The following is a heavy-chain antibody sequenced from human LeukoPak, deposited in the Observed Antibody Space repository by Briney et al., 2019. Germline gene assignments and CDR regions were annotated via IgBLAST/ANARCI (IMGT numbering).Heavy chain of an antibody. CDR3: ARQVEYCSSTSCLNWLDP. Sequence: PGEALKTSLKGTGYRFTSYWIGWGPQIPGKGVEGIGILYPGDSDTRSRPCFQGQVTISADKSISTAYLQWSSLKASDTAMYYCARQVEYCSSTSCLNWLDPWGQGTLVTVSS. CDR2: LYPGDSDT. J-gene: IGHJ5*02. CDR1: GYRFTSYW. D-gene: IGHD2-2*01. V-gene: IGHV5-51*01.